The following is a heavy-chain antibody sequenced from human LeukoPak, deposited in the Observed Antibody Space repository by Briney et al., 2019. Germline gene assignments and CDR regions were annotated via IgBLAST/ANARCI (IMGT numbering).Heavy chain of an antibody. Sequence: GGSLRLSYAASGFTFSSYSMNWVRQAPGKGLEWVSSISSSSSYIYYADSVKGRFTISRDNAKNSLYLQMNSLRAEDTAVYYCARGDDYGVTFDYWGQGTLVTVSS. J-gene: IGHJ4*02. CDR2: ISSSSSYI. V-gene: IGHV3-21*01. CDR1: GFTFSSYS. CDR3: ARGDDYGVTFDY. D-gene: IGHD4-17*01.